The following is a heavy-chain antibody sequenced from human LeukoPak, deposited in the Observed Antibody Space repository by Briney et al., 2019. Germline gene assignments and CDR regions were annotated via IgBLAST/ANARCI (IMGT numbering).Heavy chain of an antibody. J-gene: IGHJ4*02. V-gene: IGHV3-33*01. CDR2: IWYDGSNK. Sequence: SGGSLRRSCAASGFTFSSYGMHWVRQAPGKGLEWVAVIWYDGSNKYYADSVKGRFTISRDNSKNTLYLQMNSLRAEDTAAYYCARAQWELGSFDYWGQGTLVTVSS. CDR3: ARAQWELGSFDY. CDR1: GFTFSSYG. D-gene: IGHD1-26*01.